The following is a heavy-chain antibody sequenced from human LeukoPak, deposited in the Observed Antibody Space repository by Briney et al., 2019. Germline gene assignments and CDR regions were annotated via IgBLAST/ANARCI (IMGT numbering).Heavy chain of an antibody. D-gene: IGHD6-19*01. CDR1: GESFSGYY. V-gene: IGHV4-34*01. CDR3: ARAISATRYSGGWYYFDY. J-gene: IGHJ4*02. Sequence: PSETLSLTCAVYGESFSGYYWSWIRQSPEKGLEWVGQINPSGSTTYNPSLQSRVTISLHASKNQFSLNLSSLTAADTSVYYCARAISATRYSGGWYYFDYWAQGTLVTVSS. CDR2: INPSGST.